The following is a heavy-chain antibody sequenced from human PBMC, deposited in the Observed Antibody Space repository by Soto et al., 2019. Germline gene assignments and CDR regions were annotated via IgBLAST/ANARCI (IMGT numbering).Heavy chain of an antibody. D-gene: IGHD2-21*02. Sequence: KTSETLSLTCAVYGGSFSGYYWSWIRQPPGKGLEWIGEINHSGSTNYNPSLKSRVTISVDTSKNQFSLKLSSVTAADTAVYYCAREHIVVVTVILHWFDPWGQGTLVTSPQ. CDR2: INHSGST. J-gene: IGHJ5*02. V-gene: IGHV4-34*01. CDR3: AREHIVVVTVILHWFDP. CDR1: GGSFSGYY.